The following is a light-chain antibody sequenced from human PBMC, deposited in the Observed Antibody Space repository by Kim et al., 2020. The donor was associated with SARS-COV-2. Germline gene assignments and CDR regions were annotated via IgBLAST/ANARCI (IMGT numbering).Light chain of an antibody. CDR2: QDS. Sequence: YELTQPPSVSVSPGQTASITCSGDKLGDKYACWYQQKPGQSPVLVIYQDSKRPSGIPERFSGSNSGNTATLTISGTQAMDEADYYCQAWDSSTGWVFGG. CDR3: QAWDSSTGWV. V-gene: IGLV3-1*01. J-gene: IGLJ3*02. CDR1: KLGDKY.